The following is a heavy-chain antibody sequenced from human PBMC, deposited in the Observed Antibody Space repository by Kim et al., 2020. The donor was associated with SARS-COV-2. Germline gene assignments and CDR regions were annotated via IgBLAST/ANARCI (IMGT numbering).Heavy chain of an antibody. CDR3: ARDADFWSGFDY. V-gene: IGHV4-59*13. CDR2: IHYSGTS. J-gene: IGHJ4*02. D-gene: IGHD3-3*01. Sequence: SETLSLTCTVSGGSLTSYYWSWIRHVPGKGLEWIGKIHYSGTSNYNPSLKSRVIISVDASKNQFSLKLTSVTAADTAVYYCARDADFWSGFDYWGQGTLVTVSS. CDR1: GGSLTSYY.